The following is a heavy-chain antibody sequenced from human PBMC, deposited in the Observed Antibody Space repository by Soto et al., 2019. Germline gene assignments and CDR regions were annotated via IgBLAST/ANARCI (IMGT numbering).Heavy chain of an antibody. Sequence: EVQLVESGGGLVKPGGSLRLSCAASGFTFSSHSMNWVRQAPGKGLEWISSITSSSTYMYYADSVKGRFTISRDNAKNSLYLQMNSLRAEDTAVYYCARDWGYEDYFDYWGHGTLVTVSS. J-gene: IGHJ4*01. V-gene: IGHV3-21*01. CDR2: ITSSSTYM. CDR3: ARDWGYEDYFDY. CDR1: GFTFSSHS. D-gene: IGHD3-16*01.